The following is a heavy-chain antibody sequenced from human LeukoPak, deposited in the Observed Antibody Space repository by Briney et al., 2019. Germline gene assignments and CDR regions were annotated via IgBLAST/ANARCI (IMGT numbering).Heavy chain of an antibody. V-gene: IGHV4-59*01. CDR1: GGSMSSYY. D-gene: IGHD4-17*01. Sequence: SETLSLTCTVSGGSMSSYYWSWIRQPPGKGLEWIGYIYYSGSTNYNPSLKSRVTISVDTSKNQFSLQLSSVTAADTAVYYCARDDRDGARFDYWGQGTLVTVSS. CDR2: IYYSGST. CDR3: ARDDRDGARFDY. J-gene: IGHJ4*02.